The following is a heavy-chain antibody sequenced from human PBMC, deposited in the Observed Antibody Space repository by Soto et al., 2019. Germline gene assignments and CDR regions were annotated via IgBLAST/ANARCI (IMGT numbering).Heavy chain of an antibody. CDR2: IRAKAFGGTT. CDR3: ARESGPSPRLRGDVDV. Sequence: EVQLVESGGGFVQPGRSLRLSCTASGFSFGGYAMSWFRQSPGKGLEWLCCIRAKAFGGTTEYAASAECRFTLARDDSKRIAYLQMNSLKTEETAMYYCARESGPSPRLRGDVDVWGKGTTVTVSS. J-gene: IGHJ6*04. CDR1: GFSFGGYA. V-gene: IGHV3-49*03. D-gene: IGHD3-10*01.